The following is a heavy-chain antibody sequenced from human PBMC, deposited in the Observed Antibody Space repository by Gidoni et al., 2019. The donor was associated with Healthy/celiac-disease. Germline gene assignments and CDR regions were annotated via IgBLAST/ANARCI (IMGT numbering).Heavy chain of an antibody. J-gene: IGHJ5*02. Sequence: QVQLQESGPGLVKPSQTLSLTCTVSGGSISSGSYYWSWIRQPAGKGLEWIGRIYTRGSTNYNPSLKSRVTISVDTAKNQFSLKLSSVTAADTAVYYCARDRATVTTRGWFDPWGQGTLVTVSS. CDR3: ARDRATVTTRGWFDP. CDR2: IYTRGST. CDR1: GGSISSGSYY. V-gene: IGHV4-61*02. D-gene: IGHD4-17*01.